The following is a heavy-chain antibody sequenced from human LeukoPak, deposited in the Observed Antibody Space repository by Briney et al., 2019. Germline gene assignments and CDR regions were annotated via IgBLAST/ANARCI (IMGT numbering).Heavy chain of an antibody. CDR1: GYTLAELS. CDR3: AIRLPHDYGGNGNAFDI. Sequence: ASVKVSCKVSGYTLAELSMHWVRQAPGKGLEWMGGFDPEDGETIYAQKFQGRVTMTEDTSTDTAYMELSSLRSEDTAVYYCAIRLPHDYGGNGNAFDIWGQGTMVTVSS. CDR2: FDPEDGET. D-gene: IGHD4-23*01. V-gene: IGHV1-24*01. J-gene: IGHJ3*02.